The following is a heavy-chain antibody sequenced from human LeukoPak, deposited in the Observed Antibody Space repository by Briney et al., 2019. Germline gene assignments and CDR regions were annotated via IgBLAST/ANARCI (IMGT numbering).Heavy chain of an antibody. J-gene: IGHJ4*02. CDR3: ARGGSSYGYYFDY. CDR1: GGSISSYY. V-gene: IGHV4-59*01. Sequence: SETLSLTCTVSGGSISSYYWSWIRQPPGKGLEWIGYIYYSGSTNYNPSLKSRVTISVDTSKNQFSLKLNSVTAADTAVYYCARGGSSYGYYFDYWGQGTLVTVSS. D-gene: IGHD5-18*01. CDR2: IYYSGST.